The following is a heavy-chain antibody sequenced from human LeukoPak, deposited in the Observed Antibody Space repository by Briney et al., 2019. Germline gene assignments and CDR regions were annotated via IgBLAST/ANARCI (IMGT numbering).Heavy chain of an antibody. D-gene: IGHD3-10*01. V-gene: IGHV3-53*01. J-gene: IGHJ4*02. CDR2: IYSSGST. CDR3: ARAPSGSGPSDY. Sequence: GGSLRLSCAASGFTVSSNYMSWVRQAPGKGLEWVSVIYSSGSTYYADSVKGRFTISRDNSKNTLYLQMNSLRAEDTAVYYCARAPSGSGPSDYWGQGTLVTVSS. CDR1: GFTVSSNY.